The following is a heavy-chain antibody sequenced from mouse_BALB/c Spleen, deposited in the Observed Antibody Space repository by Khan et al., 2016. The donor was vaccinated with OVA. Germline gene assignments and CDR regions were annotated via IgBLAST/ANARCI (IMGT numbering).Heavy chain of an antibody. Sequence: EVELVESGGGLMKPGGSLKLSCAASGFTFSDYYMYWVRQTPEKRLEWVATISDGGSYTYYPDSVKGRFTISRDNATNNLYLQMSSLKSEDTAMYYCARAGYGGFAYWGQGTLVTGSA. V-gene: IGHV5-4*02. J-gene: IGHJ3*01. CDR3: ARAGYGGFAY. CDR2: ISDGGSYT. D-gene: IGHD1-1*02. CDR1: GFTFSDYY.